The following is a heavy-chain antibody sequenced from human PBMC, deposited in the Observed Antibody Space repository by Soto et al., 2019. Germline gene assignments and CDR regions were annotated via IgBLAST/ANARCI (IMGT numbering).Heavy chain of an antibody. Sequence: SETLSLTCTVSGGSISSSSYYWGWIRQPPGKGLEWIGSIYYNGSTYYNPSLKSRVTISVDTSKNQFSLKLSSVTAADTAVYYCARQRVIAAAGSIDYWGQGTLVTVSS. D-gene: IGHD6-13*01. CDR1: GGSISSSSYY. CDR2: IYYNGST. J-gene: IGHJ4*02. CDR3: ARQRVIAAAGSIDY. V-gene: IGHV4-39*01.